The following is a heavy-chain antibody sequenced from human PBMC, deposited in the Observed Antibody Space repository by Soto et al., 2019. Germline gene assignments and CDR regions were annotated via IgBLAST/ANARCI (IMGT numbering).Heavy chain of an antibody. CDR2: IYSGGST. D-gene: IGHD1-26*01. Sequence: PGGSLRLSCAASGFTVSSNYMSWVRQAPGKGLEWVSVIYSGGSTYYADSVKGRFTISRDNSKNTLYLQMNSLRAEDTAVYYCARANGGSAWEAAHWFDPWGQGTLVTVSS. J-gene: IGHJ5*02. CDR1: GFTVSSNY. CDR3: ARANGGSAWEAAHWFDP. V-gene: IGHV3-53*01.